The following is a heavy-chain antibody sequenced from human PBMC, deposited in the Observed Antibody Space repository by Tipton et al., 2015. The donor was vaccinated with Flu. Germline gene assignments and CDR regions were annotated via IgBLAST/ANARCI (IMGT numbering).Heavy chain of an antibody. J-gene: IGHJ5*02. CDR1: GFTFDTSG. Sequence: SLRLSCAASGFTFDTSGMHWVRQAPGKGLESVAVVWFDGSNKYYAESVKGRFTISRDNSKNTLYLQMNSLRAEDTAVYYYARDAPDPLRDFLSGYHSLDLWGQGTVVTVSS. CDR3: ARDAPDPLRDFLSGYHSLDL. V-gene: IGHV3-33*01. CDR2: VWFDGSNK. D-gene: IGHD3-3*01.